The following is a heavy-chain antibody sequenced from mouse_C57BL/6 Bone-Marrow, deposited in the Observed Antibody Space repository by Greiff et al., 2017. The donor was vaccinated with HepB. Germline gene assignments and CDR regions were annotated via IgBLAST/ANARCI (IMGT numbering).Heavy chain of an antibody. V-gene: IGHV1-64*01. J-gene: IGHJ4*01. CDR1: GYTFTSYW. CDR3: ARFPSLYGKRAMDY. D-gene: IGHD2-1*01. Sequence: VQLQHPGAELVKPGASVKLSCKASGYTFTSYWMHWVKQRPGQGLEWIGMIHPNSGSTNYNEKFKSKATLTVDKSSSTAYMQLSSLTSEDSAVYYCARFPSLYGKRAMDYWGQGTSVTVSS. CDR2: IHPNSGST.